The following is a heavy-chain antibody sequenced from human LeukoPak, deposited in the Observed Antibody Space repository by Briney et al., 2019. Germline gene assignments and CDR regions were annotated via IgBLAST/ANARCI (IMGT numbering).Heavy chain of an antibody. CDR2: IYYSGST. CDR3: ARDEGCDSSGYRHDAFDI. CDR1: GGSISSYY. Sequence: SETLSLTCTVSGGSISSYYWSWIRQPPGKGLEWIGYIYYSGSTNYNPSLKSRVTISVDTSKNQFSLKLSSVTAADTAVYYCARDEGCDSSGYRHDAFDIWGQGTMVTVSS. V-gene: IGHV4-59*01. J-gene: IGHJ3*02. D-gene: IGHD3-22*01.